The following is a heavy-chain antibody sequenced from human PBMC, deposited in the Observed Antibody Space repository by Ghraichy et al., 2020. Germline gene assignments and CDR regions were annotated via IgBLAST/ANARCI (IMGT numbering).Heavy chain of an antibody. CDR3: ARTSYQLLYGNWFDP. J-gene: IGHJ5*02. CDR2: IYHSGST. Sequence: SQTLSLTCAVSGGSISSGGYSWSWIRQPPGKGLEWIGYIYHSGSTYYNPSLKSRVTISVDRSKNQFSLKLSSVTAADTAVYYCARTSYQLLYGNWFDPWGQGTLVTVSS. CDR1: GGSISSGGYS. D-gene: IGHD2-2*02. V-gene: IGHV4-30-2*01.